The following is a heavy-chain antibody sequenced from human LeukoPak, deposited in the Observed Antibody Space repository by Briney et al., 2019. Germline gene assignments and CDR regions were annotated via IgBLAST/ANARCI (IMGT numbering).Heavy chain of an antibody. V-gene: IGHV3-53*01. CDR3: ARSSSAYYYEFDY. CDR2: IFIGGNT. D-gene: IGHD3-22*01. J-gene: IGHJ4*02. Sequence: GGSLRLSCAASGFTVNSNYMNWVRQAPGKGLEWVSVIFIGGNTDYADSVKGRFTISRDNSKNTVYLQMNSLRAEDTAVYYCARSSSAYYYEFDYWGQGTLVTVSS. CDR1: GFTVNSNY.